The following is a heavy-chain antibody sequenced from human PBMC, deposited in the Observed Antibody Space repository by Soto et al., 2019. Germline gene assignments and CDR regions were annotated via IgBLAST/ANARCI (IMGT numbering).Heavy chain of an antibody. CDR1: GFTFNSYS. J-gene: IGHJ3*02. V-gene: IGHV3-23*01. D-gene: IGHD6-19*01. Sequence: GGSLRLSCAASGFTFNSYSMNWVRQAPGKGLEWVSSIGGSGPSTYYADSVRGRFTISRDTSKNTVYLQMDSLRGDDTALYYCVKDGIAVSGPGTNAFDIWGQGTMVTVSS. CDR2: IGGSGPST. CDR3: VKDGIAVSGPGTNAFDI.